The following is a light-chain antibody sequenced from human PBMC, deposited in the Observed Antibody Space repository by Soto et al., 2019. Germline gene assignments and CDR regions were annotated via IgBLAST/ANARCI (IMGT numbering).Light chain of an antibody. J-gene: IGKJ1*01. CDR1: QSISSW. V-gene: IGKV1-5*03. CDR3: QQYKGT. CDR2: KAS. Sequence: DIQLTQSPSTLSASVGDRVTISCRASQSISSWLAWYQQKPGKAPKLLIYKASSLESGVPSRFSGSGSGTEFTLTISSLQPDDFATYYCQQYKGTCGQGTKGDIK.